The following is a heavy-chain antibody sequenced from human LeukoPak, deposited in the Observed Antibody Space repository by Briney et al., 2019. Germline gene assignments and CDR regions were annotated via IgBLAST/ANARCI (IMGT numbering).Heavy chain of an antibody. V-gene: IGHV3-30*03. CDR3: ARCSGRSCYHSDDY. Sequence: GGSLRLSCAASGFTFSSYAMHWVRQAPGKGLEWVAAISDDGSNKYYADSVKGRFTISRDNAKNSLYLQMNSLRAEDTALYYCARCSGRSCYHSDDYWGQGTLVTVST. CDR1: GFTFSSYA. CDR2: ISDDGSNK. J-gene: IGHJ4*02. D-gene: IGHD2-15*01.